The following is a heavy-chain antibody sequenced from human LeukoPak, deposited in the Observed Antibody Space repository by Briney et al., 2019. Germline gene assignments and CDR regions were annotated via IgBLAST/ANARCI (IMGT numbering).Heavy chain of an antibody. V-gene: IGHV1-8*01. D-gene: IGHD3-16*01. J-gene: IGHJ5*02. CDR2: MNPNSGNT. Sequence: ASVKVSCKASGYTFTSYDINWVRQATGQGLEWMGWMNPNSGNTGYAQKFQGRATMTRNTSISTAYMELSSLGSEDTAVYYCARRRGGSPRRNWFDPWGQGTLVTVSS. CDR1: GYTFTSYD. CDR3: ARRRGGSPRRNWFDP.